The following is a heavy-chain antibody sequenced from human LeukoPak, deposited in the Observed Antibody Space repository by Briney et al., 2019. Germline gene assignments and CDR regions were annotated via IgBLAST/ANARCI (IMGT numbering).Heavy chain of an antibody. Sequence: ASVKVSCKASGYTFTGYYMHWVRQAPGQGLEWMGWINPNSGGTNYAQKFQGRVTMTRDTSISTVYMELSSLRSEDTAVYYCARERDTVTTPDFDYWGQGTLVTVSS. CDR3: ARERDTVTTPDFDY. CDR1: GYTFTGYY. D-gene: IGHD4-17*01. J-gene: IGHJ4*02. V-gene: IGHV1-2*02. CDR2: INPNSGGT.